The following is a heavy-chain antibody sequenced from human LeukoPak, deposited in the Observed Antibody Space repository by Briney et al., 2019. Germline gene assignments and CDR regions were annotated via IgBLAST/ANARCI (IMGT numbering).Heavy chain of an antibody. CDR3: AREGGFYRPLDY. CDR2: VHLNGRS. V-gene: IGHV4-4*02. D-gene: IGHD2/OR15-2a*01. J-gene: IGHJ4*02. CDR1: GGSISATNW. Sequence: PSETLSLTCDVSGGSISATNWWTWVRPPPGGGLEWIGEVHLNGRSHYSPSLESRVTMSADMSENHISLHLTSVTAADTAVYYCAREGGFYRPLDYTGPGTLVIVSS.